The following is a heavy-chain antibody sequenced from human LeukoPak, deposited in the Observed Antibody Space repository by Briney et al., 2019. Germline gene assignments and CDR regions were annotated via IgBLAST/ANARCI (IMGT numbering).Heavy chain of an antibody. V-gene: IGHV3-23*01. CDR1: GFTFSSYG. CDR2: ISGSGETT. Sequence: QPGRSLRLSCAASGFTFSSYGMHWVRQAPGKGLEYVSLISGSGETTYYAHSLKDRFTISRDNSKTTLYLQMHSLRVEDTAIYYCAARPGDLAVPFDYWGQGTLVVVSS. D-gene: IGHD3-10*01. J-gene: IGHJ4*02. CDR3: AARPGDLAVPFDY.